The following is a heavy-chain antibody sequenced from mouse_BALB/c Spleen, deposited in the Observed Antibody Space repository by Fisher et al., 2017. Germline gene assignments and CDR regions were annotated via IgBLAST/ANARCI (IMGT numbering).Heavy chain of an antibody. J-gene: IGHJ1*01. V-gene: IGHV1-26*01. CDR3: ARDGSSYDWYFDV. Sequence: KFKGKATLTVDKSSSTAYMELRSLTSEDSAVYYCARDGSSYDWYFDVWGAGTTVTVSS. D-gene: IGHD1-1*01.